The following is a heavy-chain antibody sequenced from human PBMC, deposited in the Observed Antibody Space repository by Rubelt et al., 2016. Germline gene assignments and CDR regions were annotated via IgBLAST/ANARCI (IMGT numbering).Heavy chain of an antibody. Sequence: QVQLVQSGAEVKKPGASVKVSCKASGYTFTSSGISWVRQAPGQGLEWMGWISAYNGNTNYAQKLQGRATMTTETSTSTAYMELRSLRSDDTAVYFCARDQLALYAFDIWGQGTMVTVSS. V-gene: IGHV1-18*01. J-gene: IGHJ3*02. CDR1: GYTFTSSG. CDR3: ARDQLALYAFDI. D-gene: IGHD1-1*01. CDR2: ISAYNGNT.